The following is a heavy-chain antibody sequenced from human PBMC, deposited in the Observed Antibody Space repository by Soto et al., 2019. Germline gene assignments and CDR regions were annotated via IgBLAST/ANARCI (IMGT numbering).Heavy chain of an antibody. CDR2: VSAYNGNT. D-gene: IGHD3-3*02. Sequence: QVQLVQSGAEMKKPGASVKVSCKASGYTFTTYGISWVRQAPGQGLEWMGWVSAYNGNTHYAQKLQGRVTMTTDTSTSTAYVELRSLRSDETAVYYSAREHFPSTYDSFYYWGQGTLVTVSS. CDR1: GYTFTTYG. CDR3: AREHFPSTYDSFYY. V-gene: IGHV1-18*04. J-gene: IGHJ4*02.